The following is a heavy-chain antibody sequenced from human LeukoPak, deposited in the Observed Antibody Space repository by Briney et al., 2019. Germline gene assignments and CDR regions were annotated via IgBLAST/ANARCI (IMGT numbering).Heavy chain of an antibody. V-gene: IGHV1-69*13. CDR1: GGTFSSYA. D-gene: IGHD2-15*01. J-gene: IGHJ5*02. CDR2: IIPIFGTA. CDR3: ARDVCSGGSCYAWGFDP. Sequence: SVKVSCKASGGTFSSYAISWVRQAPGQGLEWMGGIIPIFGTANYAQKFLGRVTITADESTSTAYMELSSLRSEDTAVYYCARDVCSGGSCYAWGFDPWGQGTLVTVSS.